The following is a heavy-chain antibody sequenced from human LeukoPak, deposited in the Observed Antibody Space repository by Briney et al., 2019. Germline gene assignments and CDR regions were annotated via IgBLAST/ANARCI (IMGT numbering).Heavy chain of an antibody. D-gene: IGHD6-19*01. CDR1: GFTFSSYS. J-gene: IGHJ3*02. V-gene: IGHV3-30*04. Sequence: GGSLRLSCAASGFTFSSYSVHWVRQAPGKGLEWVALIDYDATTKFYADSVTGRFTVSRDNSKNTVNLQMNSLRVEDTAIYYCARVYVAGSHLDALDIWGQGTMVTVSS. CDR3: ARVYVAGSHLDALDI. CDR2: IDYDATTK.